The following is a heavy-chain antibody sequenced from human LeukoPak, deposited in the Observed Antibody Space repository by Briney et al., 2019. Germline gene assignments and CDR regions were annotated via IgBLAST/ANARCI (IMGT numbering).Heavy chain of an antibody. CDR2: ISSSSIDI. V-gene: IGHV3-21*01. D-gene: IGHD3-10*01. Sequence: GGSLRLSCAASGFTFNNYRMNWVRQAPGKGLEWVSFISSSSIDIYYADSVKGRFTISRDNAKNSLYLQMNSLRAEDTAVYYCAKGREGFGESYWGQGTLVTVSS. J-gene: IGHJ4*02. CDR1: GFTFNNYR. CDR3: AKGREGFGESY.